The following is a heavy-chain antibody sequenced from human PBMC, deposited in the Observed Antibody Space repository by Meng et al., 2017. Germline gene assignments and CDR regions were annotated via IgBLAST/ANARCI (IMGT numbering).Heavy chain of an antibody. CDR1: GYTFTGYY. J-gene: IGHJ4*02. V-gene: IGHV1-2*06. D-gene: IGHD3-10*01. Sequence: QVQLVQAGVGLKKPGASVTVPCKASGYTFTGYYMHWVRQAPGQGLEWIGRINPNSGGTNNAQKFQGRITMTRDTSISTAYMELSRLRSDDTAVYYCARMNYGSGSRRLDYWGQGTLVTVSS. CDR3: ARMNYGSGSRRLDY. CDR2: INPNSGGT.